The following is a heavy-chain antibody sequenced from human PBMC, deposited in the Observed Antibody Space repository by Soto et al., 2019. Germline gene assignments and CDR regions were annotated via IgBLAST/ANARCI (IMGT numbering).Heavy chain of an antibody. CDR2: IIPIFPTP. CDR3: ARDKDRQQLGGNYYYIKDV. Sequence: QVQLVQSGAEVKKPGSSVKISCKASGGSFRTNAFSWVRQAPGQGLEWMGGIIPIFPTPDYAQKFQGRVTITGEETTTKTYMGLGSLRSEDTATYYCARDKDRQQLGGNYYYIKDVWGQGTTVTVSS. D-gene: IGHD3-3*02. CDR1: GGSFRTNA. J-gene: IGHJ6*02. V-gene: IGHV1-69*12.